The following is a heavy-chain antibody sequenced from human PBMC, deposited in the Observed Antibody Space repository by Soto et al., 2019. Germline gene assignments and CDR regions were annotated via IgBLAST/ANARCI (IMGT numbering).Heavy chain of an antibody. Sequence: PGGSLRLPCAASGFMFGDHAMSWVRQAPGKGLERFSVMSGSGVITYYEDSVKGQFTISRDNAKNTLYLQRNSLRAEDTAVYYCAKGLLIMVRKVMIPPQYYYGMDVWGQGTTVTSP. CDR2: MSGSGVIT. CDR3: AKGLLIMVRKVMIPPQYYYGMDV. J-gene: IGHJ6*02. D-gene: IGHD3-10*01. CDR1: GFMFGDHA. V-gene: IGHV3-23*01.